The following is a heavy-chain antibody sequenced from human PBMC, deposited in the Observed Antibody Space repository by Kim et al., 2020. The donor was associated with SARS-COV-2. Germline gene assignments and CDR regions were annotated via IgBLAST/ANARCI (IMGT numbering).Heavy chain of an antibody. V-gene: IGHV3-30*04. CDR2: ISYDGSNK. D-gene: IGHD6-19*01. J-gene: IGHJ4*02. CDR1: GFTFSSYA. Sequence: GGSLRLSCAASGFTFSSYAMHGVRQAPGKGLEWVAVISYDGSNKYYADSVKGRFTISRDNSKNTLYLQMNSLRAEDTAVYYCARGGIGGWYRSPFDYWGQGTLVTVSP. CDR3: ARGGIGGWYRSPFDY.